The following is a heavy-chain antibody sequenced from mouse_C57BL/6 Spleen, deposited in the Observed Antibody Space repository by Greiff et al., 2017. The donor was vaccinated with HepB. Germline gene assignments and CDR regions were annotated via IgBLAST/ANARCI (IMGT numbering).Heavy chain of an antibody. J-gene: IGHJ2*01. CDR1: GFTFSSYA. Sequence: DVMLVESGGGLVKPGGSLNLSCAASGFTFSSYAMSWVRQTPEKRLEWVATISDGGSYTYYPDNVKGRFTISRDNAKNNLYLQMSHLKSEDTAMYYCARSLLFDYWGQGTTLTVSS. D-gene: IGHD6-1*01. V-gene: IGHV5-4*03. CDR3: ARSLLFDY. CDR2: ISDGGSYT.